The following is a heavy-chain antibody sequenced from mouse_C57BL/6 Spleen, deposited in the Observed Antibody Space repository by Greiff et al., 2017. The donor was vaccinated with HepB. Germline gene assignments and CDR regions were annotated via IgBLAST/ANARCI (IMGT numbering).Heavy chain of an antibody. V-gene: IGHV5-17*01. CDR1: GFTFSDYG. D-gene: IGHD2-3*01. CDR3: ARIDGYYGSAMDY. J-gene: IGHJ4*01. CDR2: ISSGSSTI. Sequence: EVQLVESGGGLVKPGGSLKLSCAASGFTFSDYGMHWVRQAPEKGLEWVAYISSGSSTIYYADTVKGRFTISRDNAKNTLFLQMTSLRSEDTAMYYCARIDGYYGSAMDYWGQGTSVTVSS.